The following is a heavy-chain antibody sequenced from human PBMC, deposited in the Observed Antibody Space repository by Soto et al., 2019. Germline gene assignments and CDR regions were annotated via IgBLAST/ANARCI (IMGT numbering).Heavy chain of an antibody. CDR3: ARGTHAATAMNY. Sequence: EVQLVESGGGLVQPGGSLRLSCAPSGFTVNSYYMSWVRQAPGKGLEWVSVIYTGGSTYYADSVKGRFTISRDNSKNTLYLPMSSLRTEDTAVYYCARGTHAATAMNYWGQGALVIVSS. D-gene: IGHD6-25*01. V-gene: IGHV3-66*01. CDR2: IYTGGST. CDR1: GFTVNSYY. J-gene: IGHJ4*02.